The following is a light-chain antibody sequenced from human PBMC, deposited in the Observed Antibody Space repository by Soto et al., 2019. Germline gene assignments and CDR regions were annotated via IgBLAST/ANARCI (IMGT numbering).Light chain of an antibody. V-gene: IGKV1-39*01. CDR1: QSISSY. CDR3: QQSYGTPIT. J-gene: IGKJ5*01. CDR2: AAS. Sequence: DIQMTQSPSSLSASVGDRVTITCRASQSISSYLNWYQQKPGKAPKLLIYAASSLESGVPSRFSGSGSGTDFTRTISSLQPEDFATYYCQQSYGTPITFGQGTRLEIK.